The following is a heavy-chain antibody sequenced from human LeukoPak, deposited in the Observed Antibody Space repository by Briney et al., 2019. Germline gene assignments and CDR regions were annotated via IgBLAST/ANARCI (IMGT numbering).Heavy chain of an antibody. J-gene: IGHJ4*02. D-gene: IGHD2-15*01. V-gene: IGHV3-7*03. CDR3: ATIYCNGGSCHYFEY. Sequence: GGSLRLSCAASGFTFSSYWMSWVRRAPGKGLEWVANIKPDGSDKYYVDSVKGRFTMPRDNAMHSVYLQMNSLRAEDTAVYYCATIYCNGGSCHYFEYWGQGTLVTVSS. CDR2: IKPDGSDK. CDR1: GFTFSSYW.